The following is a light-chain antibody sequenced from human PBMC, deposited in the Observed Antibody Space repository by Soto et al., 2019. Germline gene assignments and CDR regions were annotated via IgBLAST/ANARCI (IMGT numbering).Light chain of an antibody. CDR1: SSDVGGYNY. Sequence: QSALTQPASVSGSQGQSITISCTGTSSDVGGYNYVSWYQQHPGKAPRLMIVDVDNRPSGVSTRFSGSKSGNTASLTISGLQAEDEADYFCCSYSGSSTIVVFGGGTKLTVL. CDR2: DVD. J-gene: IGLJ2*01. CDR3: CSYSGSSTIVV. V-gene: IGLV2-14*03.